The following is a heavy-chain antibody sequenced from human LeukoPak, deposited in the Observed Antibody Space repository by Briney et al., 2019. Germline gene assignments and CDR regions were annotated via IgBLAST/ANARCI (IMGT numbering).Heavy chain of an antibody. V-gene: IGHV4-30-2*01. CDR2: IYQSGST. D-gene: IGHD3-10*01. CDR3: ATAGGTMVRGVFINDAFDI. Sequence: PSETLSLTCAVSGGSISSGGYSWSWIRQPPGKGLKWIGYIYQSGSTYYNPSLKSRVTISVDRSKNQFSLRLSSVTAADTAVYYCATAGGTMVRGVFINDAFDIWGQGTMVTVSS. CDR1: GGSISSGGYS. J-gene: IGHJ3*02.